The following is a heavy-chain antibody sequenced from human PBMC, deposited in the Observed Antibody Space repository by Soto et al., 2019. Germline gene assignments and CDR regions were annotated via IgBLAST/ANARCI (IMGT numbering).Heavy chain of an antibody. Sequence: PGGSLRLSCGASGFTFSGYAMHWVRQAPGKGLEWVAVISYDGSNKYYAGSVKGRFTISRDNSKNTLYLQMNSLGAEDTAVYYCARCYDSSGGGGGYYYGMDVWGQGTTVTVSS. V-gene: IGHV3-30-3*01. J-gene: IGHJ6*02. D-gene: IGHD3-22*01. CDR3: ARCYDSSGGGGGYYYGMDV. CDR2: ISYDGSNK. CDR1: GFTFSGYA.